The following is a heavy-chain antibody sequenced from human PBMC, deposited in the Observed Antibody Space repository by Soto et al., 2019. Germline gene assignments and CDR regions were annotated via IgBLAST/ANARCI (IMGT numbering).Heavy chain of an antibody. CDR3: ARTESSSCSFFYYRMDV. V-gene: IGHV4-59*01. Sequence: SGTLSLTCTVTGGSIGSYYWSWIPQSPGRGLEGIWCGYYSDGTNYNPSLKSRATLSMDKSNNQFSLRLRSVNAAGTAVYYCARTESSSCSFFYYRMDVWGQGPTVTVSS. D-gene: IGHD6-19*01. J-gene: IGHJ6*02. CDR2: GYYSDGT. CDR1: GGSIGSYY.